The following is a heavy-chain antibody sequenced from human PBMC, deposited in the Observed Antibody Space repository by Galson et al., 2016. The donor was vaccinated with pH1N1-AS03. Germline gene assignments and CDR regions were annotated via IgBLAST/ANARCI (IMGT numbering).Heavy chain of an antibody. V-gene: IGHV4-61*01. CDR3: VRDRFTVTGEGMYYGMDV. Sequence: ETLSLTCTVSGGSVSSGSYYWNWIRQPPGKGLEWIGYIYYSGSTNYNPSLKRRVTISVDTSKNQFSLKLSSVTAADTAVYYCVRDRFTVTGEGMYYGMDVWGQGTTVTVSS. CDR1: GGSVSSGSYY. J-gene: IGHJ6*02. D-gene: IGHD4-17*01. CDR2: IYYSGST.